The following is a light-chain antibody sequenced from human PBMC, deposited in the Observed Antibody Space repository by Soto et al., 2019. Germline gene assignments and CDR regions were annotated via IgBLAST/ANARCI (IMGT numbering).Light chain of an antibody. Sequence: QAAVTQPPSASGTPGQRVTISCSGSSSNIGSNYVYWYQQLPGTAPKLLIYRNNQRPSGVPDRFSGSKSGTSASLAISGLRSEDEADYYCAAWDDSLSGLFGGGTKLTVL. J-gene: IGLJ2*01. CDR1: SSNIGSNY. V-gene: IGLV1-47*01. CDR3: AAWDDSLSGL. CDR2: RNN.